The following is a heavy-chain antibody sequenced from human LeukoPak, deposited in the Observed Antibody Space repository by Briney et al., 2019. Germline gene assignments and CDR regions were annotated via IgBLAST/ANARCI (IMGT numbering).Heavy chain of an antibody. V-gene: IGHV4-59*01. Sequence: SETLSLTCTVSGGSISSYYWSWIRQPPGKGLEWVGYIYYSGSTNYNPSLKSRVTISVHTSKNQFSLKLRSVTAADTAVYYCARETSQKGAHYMDVWGKGTTVTISS. J-gene: IGHJ6*03. CDR2: IYYSGST. CDR1: GGSISSYY. D-gene: IGHD3-16*01. CDR3: ARETSQKGAHYMDV.